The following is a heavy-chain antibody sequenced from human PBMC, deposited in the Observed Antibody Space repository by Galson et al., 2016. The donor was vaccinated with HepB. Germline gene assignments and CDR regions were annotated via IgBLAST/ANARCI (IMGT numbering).Heavy chain of an antibody. CDR2: FSGGRGRT. Sequence: SLRLSCAASGFTFSTYAMSWVRQAPGKGLEWVSTFSGGRGRTFYADSVKGRFTVSRDTSNNTLYLQMNSLSAEDTAVYYCAEGAEVGAPVPIDHWGQGALVTVSS. J-gene: IGHJ4*02. CDR1: GFTFSTYA. D-gene: IGHD1-26*01. CDR3: AEGAEVGAPVPIDH. V-gene: IGHV3-23*01.